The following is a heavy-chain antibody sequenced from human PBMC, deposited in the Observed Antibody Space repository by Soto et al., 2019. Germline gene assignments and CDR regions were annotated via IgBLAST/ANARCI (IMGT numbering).Heavy chain of an antibody. J-gene: IGHJ3*02. CDR1: GYTFTSHG. CDR3: ARLLTEVATYRDDAFDM. D-gene: IGHD3-9*01. V-gene: IGHV1-18*01. Sequence: QLQLVQSGGEVKTPGASVKVSCTTSGYTFTSHGISWVRQAPGQGLEWMGWISTYNGKTDYAQKFQGRVTMTADTRTGTVDMEVRSLRSDDTAVYYCARLLTEVATYRDDAFDMWGQGTKVTVSS. CDR2: ISTYNGKT.